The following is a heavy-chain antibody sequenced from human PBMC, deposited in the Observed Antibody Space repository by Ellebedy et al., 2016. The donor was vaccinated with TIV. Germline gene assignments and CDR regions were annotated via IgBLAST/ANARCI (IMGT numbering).Heavy chain of an antibody. D-gene: IGHD3-22*01. CDR2: IYPGDSDT. CDR1: GYSFTSHW. V-gene: IGHV5-51*01. J-gene: IGHJ6*02. CDR3: ARLSTMSSMDV. Sequence: GGSLRLSCKGSGYSFTSHWIGWVRQMPGKGLEWMGIIYPGDSDTGYSPSFQGQVTISADKSISTAYLQWGSLKASDTAIYFCARLSTMSSMDVWGQGTTVTVSS.